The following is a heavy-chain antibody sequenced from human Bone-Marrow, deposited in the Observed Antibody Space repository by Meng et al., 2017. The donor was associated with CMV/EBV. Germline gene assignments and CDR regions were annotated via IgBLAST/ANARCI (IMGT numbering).Heavy chain of an antibody. CDR3: AREDFEGDPITGTPYPFDY. CDR1: FSSYT. D-gene: IGHD1-7*01. J-gene: IGHJ4*02. V-gene: IGHV1-69*04. CDR2: IIPILGIA. Sequence: FSSYTISWVRQAPEQGLEWMGRIIPILGIANYAQKFQGRVTITADKSTSTAYMELSSLRSEDTAVYYCAREDFEGDPITGTPYPFDYWGQGTLVTVSS.